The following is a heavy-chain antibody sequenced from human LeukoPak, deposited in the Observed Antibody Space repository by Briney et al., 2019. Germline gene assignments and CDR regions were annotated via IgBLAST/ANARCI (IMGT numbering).Heavy chain of an antibody. D-gene: IGHD2-15*01. CDR1: GFTFSSYA. J-gene: IGHJ4*02. Sequence: GGSLRLSCAASGFTFSSYAMHWVRQAPGKGLEWVAVISYDGSNKYYADSVKGRFTISRDNSKNTLYLQRNSLRAEDTAVHYCASLAGYRCSGGSCYSLDYWGQGTLVTVSS. CDR3: ASLAGYRCSGGSCYSLDY. V-gene: IGHV3-30*04. CDR2: ISYDGSNK.